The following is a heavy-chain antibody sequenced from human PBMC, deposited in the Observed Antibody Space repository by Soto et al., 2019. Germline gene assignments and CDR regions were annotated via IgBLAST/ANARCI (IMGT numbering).Heavy chain of an antibody. D-gene: IGHD3-10*02. V-gene: IGHV1-18*01. CDR2: ISAYNGNT. Sequence: QVQLVQSGAEVKKPGASVKVSCKASGYTFTSYGISWVRQAPGQGLEWMGWISAYNGNTNYAQKLQGRVTMTTDTATSTAYMELRSLRSYDTAVYYCARWGKLRCSESPYYYYYYYMDVWGKGTTVTVSS. CDR1: GYTFTSYG. CDR3: ARWGKLRCSESPYYYYYYYMDV. J-gene: IGHJ6*03.